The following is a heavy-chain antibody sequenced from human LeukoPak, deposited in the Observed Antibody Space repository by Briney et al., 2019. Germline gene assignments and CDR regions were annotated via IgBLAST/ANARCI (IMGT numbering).Heavy chain of an antibody. CDR1: GFSFSHYG. CDR2: ISNDGTNK. V-gene: IGHV3-30*03. CDR3: ARAGLGMNYAIDY. J-gene: IGHJ4*02. Sequence: GGSLRLPCEASGFSFSHYGMHWVRQAPGKGLECVALISNDGTNKFYVDPVKGRFTISRDNAKNSLYLQMNSLRAEDTAVYYCARAGLGMNYAIDYWGQGTLVTVSS. D-gene: IGHD1-7*01.